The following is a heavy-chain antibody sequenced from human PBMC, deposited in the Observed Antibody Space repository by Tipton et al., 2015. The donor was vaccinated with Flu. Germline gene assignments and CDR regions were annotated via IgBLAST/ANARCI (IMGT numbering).Heavy chain of an antibody. CDR2: FYHSGST. CDR1: GHSISNGYY. J-gene: IGHJ4*02. V-gene: IGHV4-38-2*02. D-gene: IGHD3-3*01. Sequence: TLSLTCTVSGHSISNGYYWGWIRQSPGKGLEWIASFYHSGSTSFNPSPRSRVTVSVDTSKNQFSLKLNSVTAADTAVYYCARDLTTIFGGAFDNWGPGTLVTVSS. CDR3: ARDLTTIFGGAFDN.